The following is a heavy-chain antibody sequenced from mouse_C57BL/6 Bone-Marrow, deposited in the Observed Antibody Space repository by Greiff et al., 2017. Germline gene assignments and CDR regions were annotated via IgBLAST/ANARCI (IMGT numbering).Heavy chain of an antibody. J-gene: IGHJ4*01. D-gene: IGHD2-1*01. Sequence: VQLQQPGAELVRPGSSVKLSCKASGYTFTSYWMDWVKQRPGQGLEWIGNIYPSDSETHYNQKFKDKATLTVDKSSSTAYMQLSSLTSEDSAVYYCASGSYYGNYYAMDYWGQGTSVTVSS. CDR3: ASGSYYGNYYAMDY. CDR1: GYTFTSYW. CDR2: IYPSDSET. V-gene: IGHV1-61*01.